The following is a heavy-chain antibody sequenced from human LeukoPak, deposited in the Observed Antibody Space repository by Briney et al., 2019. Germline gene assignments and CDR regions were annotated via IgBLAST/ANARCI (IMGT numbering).Heavy chain of an antibody. Sequence: SETLSLTCTVSGGSISSSSYYWGWIRQPPGKGLEWIGRIYTSGSTNYNPSLKSRVTMSVDTSKNQFSLKLSSVTAADTAVYYCARWPGGYRDYFDYWGQGTLVTVSS. D-gene: IGHD3-22*01. CDR2: IYTSGST. V-gene: IGHV4-39*07. CDR3: ARWPGGYRDYFDY. J-gene: IGHJ4*02. CDR1: GGSISSSSYY.